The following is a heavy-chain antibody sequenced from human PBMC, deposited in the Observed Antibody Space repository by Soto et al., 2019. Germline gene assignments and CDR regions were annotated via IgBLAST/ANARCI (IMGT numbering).Heavy chain of an antibody. CDR1: GFTFSYHY. CDR3: GIDNVAHAFDV. D-gene: IGHD2-8*01. CDR2: SRNKGNSYTT. J-gene: IGHJ3*01. V-gene: IGHV3-72*01. Sequence: PGGSLRLSCAASGFTFSYHYMDWFRQAPGKGLEWVGRSRNKGNSYTTEYAASVKGRFTISRDDSKNSLYLQMNSLRTEDTAVYYCGIDNVAHAFDVWGQGTMVTVSS.